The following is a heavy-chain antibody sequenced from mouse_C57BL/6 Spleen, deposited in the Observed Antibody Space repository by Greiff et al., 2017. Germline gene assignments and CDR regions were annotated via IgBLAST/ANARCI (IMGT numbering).Heavy chain of an antibody. Sequence: EVKLMESGGGLVKPGGSLKLSCAASGFTFSSYAMSWVRQTPEKRLEWVATISDGGSYTYYPDNVKGRFTISRDNAKNNLYLQMSHLKSEDTAMYYCARRPGSSYDWYFDVWGTGTTVTVSS. D-gene: IGHD1-1*01. V-gene: IGHV5-4*03. CDR3: ARRPGSSYDWYFDV. J-gene: IGHJ1*03. CDR1: GFTFSSYA. CDR2: ISDGGSYT.